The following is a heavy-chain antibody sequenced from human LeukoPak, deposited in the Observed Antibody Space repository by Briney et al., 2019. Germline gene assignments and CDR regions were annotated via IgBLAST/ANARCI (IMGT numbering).Heavy chain of an antibody. V-gene: IGHV4-59*01. Sequence: PSETLSLTCTVSGGSISSYYWSWIRQPPGKGLEWIGYIYYSGSTNYNPSLKSRVTISVDTPKNQFSLKLSSVTAADTAVYYCAVGIVPTTIDYWGQGTLVTVSS. CDR3: AVGIVPTTIDY. CDR1: GGSISSYY. D-gene: IGHD2-2*01. CDR2: IYYSGST. J-gene: IGHJ4*02.